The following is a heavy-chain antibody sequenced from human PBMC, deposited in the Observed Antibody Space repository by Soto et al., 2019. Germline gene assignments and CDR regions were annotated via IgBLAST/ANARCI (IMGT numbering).Heavy chain of an antibody. J-gene: IGHJ1*01. V-gene: IGHV4-59*02. D-gene: IGHD6-19*01. CDR3: ARGYAGGWTVGYFLH. CDR2: ISYSGGT. Sequence: SETLSLTCAVSGGSVNTYYWSWIRQPPGKGLEWIGHISYSGGTHYNPSLESRVTISMDTSKNQFSLRVTSMTAAATAVYFCARGYAGGWTVGYFLHWGPGTLVTVSS. CDR1: GGSVNTYY.